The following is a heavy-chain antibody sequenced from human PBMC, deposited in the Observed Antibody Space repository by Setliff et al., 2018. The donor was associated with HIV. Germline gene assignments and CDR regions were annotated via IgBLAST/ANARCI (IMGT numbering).Heavy chain of an antibody. J-gene: IGHJ4*02. CDR2: INPNSGDT. CDR1: GYTFTGYY. V-gene: IGHV1-2*02. Sequence: ASVKVSCKASGYTFTGYYMHWVRQAPRQGLEWMGWINPNSGDTNYAQKFQGRVTLTTDTSITTAYMELSRLRSDDTALYYCATLDYWGQGTLVTVSS. CDR3: ATLDY.